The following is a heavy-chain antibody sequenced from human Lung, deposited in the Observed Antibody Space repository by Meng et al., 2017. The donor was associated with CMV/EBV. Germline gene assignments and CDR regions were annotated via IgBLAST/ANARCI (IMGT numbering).Heavy chain of an antibody. CDR2: ISGSGGST. J-gene: IGHJ4*02. Sequence: GESXKISCAASGFTFSSYAMSWVRQAPGKGLEWVPAISGSGGSTYYADSVKGRFTISRDNSKNTLYLQMNSLRAEDTAVYYCAKDKIFGVTLDYWGQGTLVTVSS. CDR1: GFTFSSYA. CDR3: AKDKIFGVTLDY. V-gene: IGHV3-23*01. D-gene: IGHD3-3*01.